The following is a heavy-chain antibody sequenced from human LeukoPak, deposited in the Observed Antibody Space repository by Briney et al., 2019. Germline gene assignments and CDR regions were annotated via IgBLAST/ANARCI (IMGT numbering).Heavy chain of an antibody. CDR3: ARDSPSGGFDS. V-gene: IGHV3-7*01. J-gene: IGHJ4*02. CDR1: RFTFSSYW. Sequence: GGSLRLSCATSRFTFSSYWMSWVRQAPGMGLEWVANINQDANETNYVASVKGRFTISRDNARASLYLHMNSLRAEDTAVYYCARDSPSGGFDSWAQGTLVTVSS. CDR2: INQDANET. D-gene: IGHD6-19*01.